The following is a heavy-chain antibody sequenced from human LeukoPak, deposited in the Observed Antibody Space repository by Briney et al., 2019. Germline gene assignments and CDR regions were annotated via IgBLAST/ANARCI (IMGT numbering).Heavy chain of an antibody. J-gene: IGHJ5*02. D-gene: IGHD3-22*01. CDR1: GGSISSSSYY. CDR3: ATDHAESTMIDP. Sequence: SETLSLTCTVSGGSISSSSYYWGWIRQPPGKGLEWIGSIYYSGSTYYNPSLKSRVTISVDTSKNQFSLKLSSVTAADTAVYYCATDHAESTMIDPWGQGTLVTVSS. CDR2: IYYSGST. V-gene: IGHV4-39*07.